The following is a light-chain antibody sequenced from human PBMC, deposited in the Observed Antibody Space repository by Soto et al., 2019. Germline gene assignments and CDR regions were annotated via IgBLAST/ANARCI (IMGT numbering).Light chain of an antibody. CDR3: CSYVGSSILM. CDR2: EVN. Sequence: QSVLTQPASVSGSPGQSITISCSGNSSDVGSYNLVSWYQQLPGKAPKLIIYEVNERPSGISDRFSGSKSGNTASLTISGLQGEDEADYYCCSYVGSSILMFGGGTKLTVL. V-gene: IGLV2-23*02. CDR1: SSDVGSYNL. J-gene: IGLJ3*02.